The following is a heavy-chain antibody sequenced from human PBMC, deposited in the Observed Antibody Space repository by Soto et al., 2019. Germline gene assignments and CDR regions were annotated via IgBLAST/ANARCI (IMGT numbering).Heavy chain of an antibody. D-gene: IGHD7-27*01. J-gene: IGHJ2*01. CDR2: TSHSGST. Sequence: QVQLQESGPGLVKPSGTLSLTCAVSSGSISSSNWWSWVRQPPGKGLEWIGETSHSGSTNYKPYIKSSITISVEKSKNQFYLNLSSVNAADTAVYYCARSFLLPGGYFDLWGRGTLVTVSS. V-gene: IGHV4-4*02. CDR3: ARSFLLPGGYFDL. CDR1: SGSISSSNW.